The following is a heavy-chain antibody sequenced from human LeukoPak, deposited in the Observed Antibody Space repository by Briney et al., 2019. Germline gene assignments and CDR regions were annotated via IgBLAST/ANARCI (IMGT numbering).Heavy chain of an antibody. CDR3: ARGAGSSGWYYYYYYMDV. V-gene: IGHV3-74*01. J-gene: IGHJ6*03. CDR2: INSDGSRT. Sequence: PGGSLRLSCEASGFTFSRYWMHWVRQAPGKGLVWVSRINSDGSRTTYADSVKGRFTISRDNAKNTLYLQMNSLRAEDTTVYYCARGAGSSGWYYYYYYMDVWGKGTTVTVSS. CDR1: GFTFSRYW. D-gene: IGHD6-19*01.